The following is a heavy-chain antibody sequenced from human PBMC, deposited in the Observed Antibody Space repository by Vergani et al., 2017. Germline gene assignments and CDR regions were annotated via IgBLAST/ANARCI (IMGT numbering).Heavy chain of an antibody. D-gene: IGHD2-15*01. CDR1: GGSISSGDHC. J-gene: IGHJ4*02. CDR3: ARETRGGPTDY. V-gene: IGHV4-31*11. CDR2: IFYSGTT. Sequence: QVQLQESGPGVVKPSQTLSLTCAVSGGSISSGDHCWTWIRQRPGKGLEWIGYIFYSGTTYDNPSLRSRLTISVDTSQNQFSLKLSSVTAADTAVYYCARETRGGPTDYWGQGTLVTVSS.